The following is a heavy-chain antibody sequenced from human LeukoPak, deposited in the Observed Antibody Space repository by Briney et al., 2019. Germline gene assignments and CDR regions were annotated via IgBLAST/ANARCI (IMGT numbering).Heavy chain of an antibody. D-gene: IGHD6-19*01. Sequence: GGSLRLSCAASGFTFNSYWMHWVRQAPGKGLVWVSRINSDGSRTNYADPVKGRFTISRDNAKNTLYLQMNSLRAEDTAVYYRAPGLSGWYSFDYWGQGTLVTVSS. CDR1: GFTFNSYW. CDR3: APGLSGWYSFDY. V-gene: IGHV3-74*01. CDR2: INSDGSRT. J-gene: IGHJ4*02.